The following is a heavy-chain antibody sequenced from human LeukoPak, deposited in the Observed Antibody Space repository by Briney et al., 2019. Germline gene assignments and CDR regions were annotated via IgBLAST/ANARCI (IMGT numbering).Heavy chain of an antibody. Sequence: ASVKVSCEASGYTFTSYDINWVRQATGQGLEWMGGMNPNSGNTGYAQKFQGRVTMTRNTSISTAYMELSSLRSEDTAVYYCTRANRAFRAAYPNHFDYGCQGPLVLVTS. CDR3: TRANRAFRAAYPNHFDY. CDR2: MNPNSGNT. CDR1: GYTFTSYD. D-gene: IGHD6-13*01. V-gene: IGHV1-8*01. J-gene: IGHJ4*02.